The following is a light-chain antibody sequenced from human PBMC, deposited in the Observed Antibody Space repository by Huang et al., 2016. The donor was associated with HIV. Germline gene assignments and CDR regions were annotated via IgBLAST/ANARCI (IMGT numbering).Light chain of an antibody. CDR2: WAA. Sequence: DIVMTQSPDSLAVSLGERATINCKSSQTLLYSLGNKHYLAWYQQKPGQPPRLVIYWAATRASGVADRCSGSGSKTDFTLTISTLEAEDAAVYYCPQYYSEPPFFGGGTKVGIK. J-gene: IGKJ4*01. V-gene: IGKV4-1*01. CDR3: PQYYSEPPF. CDR1: QTLLYSLGNKHY.